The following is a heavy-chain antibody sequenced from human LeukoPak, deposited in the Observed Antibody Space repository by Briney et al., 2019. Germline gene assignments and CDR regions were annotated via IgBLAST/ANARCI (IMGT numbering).Heavy chain of an antibody. J-gene: IGHJ4*02. CDR2: IDSDGSYT. D-gene: IGHD3-10*01. V-gene: IGHV3-74*01. Sequence: PGGSLPLSCAASGFPFSSYWMHWVRQAPGKGLVWVSRIDSDGSYTSYADSVKGRFTISRDNAKNTQYLQMDSLRAEDTAVYYCARGGYYVSGSWDYWGQGTLVTVSS. CDR1: GFPFSSYW. CDR3: ARGGYYVSGSWDY.